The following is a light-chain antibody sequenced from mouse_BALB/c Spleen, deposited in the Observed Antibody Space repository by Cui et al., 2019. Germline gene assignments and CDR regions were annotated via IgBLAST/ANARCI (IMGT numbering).Light chain of an antibody. Sequence: QIVLTQSPAIMSASLGEEITLTCSVSSSVNYIHWYQQKSGTSPKLLIYSTSNLASGVPSRFSGSGSGTFYSLTISSVEAEDAADYYCHQWSSYPWTFGGGTKLEIK. CDR2: STS. CDR1: SSVNY. CDR3: HQWSSYPWT. J-gene: IGKJ1*01. V-gene: IGKV4-80*01.